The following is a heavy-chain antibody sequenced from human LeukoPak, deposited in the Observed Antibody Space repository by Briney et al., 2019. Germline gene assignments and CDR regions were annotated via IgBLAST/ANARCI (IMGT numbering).Heavy chain of an antibody. CDR1: GFTFSSYG. Sequence: GGSLRLSCAASGFTFSSYGMHWVCQAPGKGLEWVAVISYDGSNKYYADSVKGRFTISRDNSKNTLYLQMNSLRAEDTAVYYCAKDRAFWELQYYFDYWGQGTLVTVSS. D-gene: IGHD1-26*01. CDR3: AKDRAFWELQYYFDY. CDR2: ISYDGSNK. V-gene: IGHV3-30*18. J-gene: IGHJ4*02.